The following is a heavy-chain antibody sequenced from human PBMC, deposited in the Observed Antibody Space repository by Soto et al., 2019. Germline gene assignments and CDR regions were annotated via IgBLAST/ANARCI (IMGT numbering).Heavy chain of an antibody. CDR2: IFSNDGN. Sequence: QVTLKESGPVLVKPTETLTLTCIVSGFSLRNARMGVSWIRQPPGKALEWLAHIFSNDGNSYSTSLKSRLTISKDTSKSQVVLIMTDMDPVDTATYYCARSSYDSSGAPPYWGQGALVTVSS. CDR3: ARSSYDSSGAPPY. CDR1: GFSLRNARMG. J-gene: IGHJ4*02. V-gene: IGHV2-26*01. D-gene: IGHD3-22*01.